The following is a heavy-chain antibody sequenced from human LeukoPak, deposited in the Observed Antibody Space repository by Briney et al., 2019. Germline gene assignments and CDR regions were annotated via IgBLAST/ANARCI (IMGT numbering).Heavy chain of an antibody. CDR3: ARCDHYYYYMDV. Sequence: SVKVSCKAPGGTFTSYAISWVRQAPGQGLEWVGRINPALDIANYAQKFQGRVTITAEKSTSTAYMELSSLRSEDTAVYYCARCDHYYYYMDVWGKGTTVTVSS. J-gene: IGHJ6*03. CDR2: INPALDIA. CDR1: GGTFTSYA. V-gene: IGHV1-69*04.